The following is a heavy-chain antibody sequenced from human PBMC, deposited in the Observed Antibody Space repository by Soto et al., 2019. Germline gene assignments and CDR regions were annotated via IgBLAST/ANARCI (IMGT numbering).Heavy chain of an antibody. CDR3: ARAALPSRYGSGSYWFDY. CDR2: IGTAGDT. J-gene: IGHJ4*02. CDR1: GFTFSSYD. Sequence: LRLSCAASGFTFSSYDMHWVRQATGKGLEWVSAIGTAGDTYYPGSVKGRFTISRENAKNSLYLQMNSLRAGDTAVYYCARAALPSRYGSGSYWFDYWGQGTLVTVSS. V-gene: IGHV3-13*01. D-gene: IGHD3-10*01.